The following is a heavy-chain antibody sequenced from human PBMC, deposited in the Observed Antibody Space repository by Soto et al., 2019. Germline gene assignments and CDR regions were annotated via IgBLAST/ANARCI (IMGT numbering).Heavy chain of an antibody. CDR3: ARNGGSSWYYFDS. D-gene: IGHD6-13*01. CDR1: GGSFTGYY. CDR2: ISHSGST. J-gene: IGHJ4*02. V-gene: IGHV4-34*01. Sequence: QVQLQQWGAGLLKPSETLSLTCAVNGGSFTGYYGAWIRQSPGKGLEWIGEISHSGSTNYNPSLKSRVTISIDTSKNQCSLKLSSVTAAATGMYYCARNGGSSWYYFDSWGQGTVVTVSS.